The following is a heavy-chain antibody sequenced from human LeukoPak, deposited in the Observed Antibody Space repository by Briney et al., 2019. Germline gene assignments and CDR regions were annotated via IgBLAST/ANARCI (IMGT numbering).Heavy chain of an antibody. Sequence: GGSLRLSCAASGFTVSSNYMSWVRQAPGKGLEWVSLIYSGGRTYYADSVKGRFTISRDNSKNMLYLQMNSLRAEDTAVYYCARVRYNRSFDYWGQGTLVIVSS. CDR2: IYSGGRT. CDR3: ARVRYNRSFDY. D-gene: IGHD5-24*01. J-gene: IGHJ4*02. V-gene: IGHV3-53*01. CDR1: GFTVSSNY.